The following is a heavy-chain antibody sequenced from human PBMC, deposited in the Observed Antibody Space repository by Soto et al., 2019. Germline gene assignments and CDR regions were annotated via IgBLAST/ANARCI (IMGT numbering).Heavy chain of an antibody. Sequence: GGSLRLSCAASGFTFSNYGIHWVRQAPGKGLEWVAVISYDGNNKYYAESVKGRFTISRDNSKNTLYLQMNSLRAEDTAVYYCEKDWGYYGSGSSYFDYWGQGTLVTVSS. J-gene: IGHJ4*02. CDR3: EKDWGYYGSGSSYFDY. D-gene: IGHD3-10*01. CDR2: ISYDGNNK. V-gene: IGHV3-30*18. CDR1: GFTFSNYG.